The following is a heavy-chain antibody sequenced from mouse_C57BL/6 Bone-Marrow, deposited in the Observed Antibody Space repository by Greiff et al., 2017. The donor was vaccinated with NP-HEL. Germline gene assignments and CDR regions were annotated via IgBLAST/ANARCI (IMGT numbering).Heavy chain of an antibody. J-gene: IGHJ3*01. D-gene: IGHD4-1*02. Sequence: VMLVESGAELVKPGASVKISCKASGYAFSSYWMNWVKQRPGKGLEWIGQIYPGDGDTNYNGKFKGKATLTADKSSSTAYMQLSSLTSEDSAVYFCARSNFFAYWGQGTLVTVSA. V-gene: IGHV1-80*01. CDR3: ARSNFFAY. CDR2: IYPGDGDT. CDR1: GYAFSSYW.